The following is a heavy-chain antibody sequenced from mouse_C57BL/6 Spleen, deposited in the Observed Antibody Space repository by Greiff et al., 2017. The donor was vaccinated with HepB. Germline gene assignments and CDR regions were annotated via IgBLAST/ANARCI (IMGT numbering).Heavy chain of an antibody. V-gene: IGHV1-72*01. Sequence: QVQLKQPGAELVKPGASVKLSCKASGYTFTSYWMHWVKQRPGRGLEWIGRIDPNSGGTKYNEKFKSKATLTVDKPSSTAYMQLSSLTSEDSAVYYCARSYYYGSSYSYWGQGTTLTVSS. CDR3: ARSYYYGSSYSY. CDR2: IDPNSGGT. D-gene: IGHD1-1*01. CDR1: GYTFTSYW. J-gene: IGHJ2*01.